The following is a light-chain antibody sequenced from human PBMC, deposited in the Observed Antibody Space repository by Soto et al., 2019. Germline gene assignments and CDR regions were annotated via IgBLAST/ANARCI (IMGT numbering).Light chain of an antibody. J-gene: IGKJ2*01. CDR2: RAS. CDR3: LQYDVLPYT. V-gene: IGKV1-5*03. Sequence: IQMTQSPSTLSASLGDRVTMTCRASQSLDRDYLAWYQQKPGKAPKLLIYRASTLESGVPARFTGGGSGTAFTLTISSLEPDDFATYYCLQYDVLPYTFGPGTKLEIK. CDR1: QSLDRDY.